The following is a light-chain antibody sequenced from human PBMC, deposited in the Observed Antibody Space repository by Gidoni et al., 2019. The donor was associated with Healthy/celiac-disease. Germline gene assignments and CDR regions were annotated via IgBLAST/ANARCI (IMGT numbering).Light chain of an antibody. CDR3: QQFNSYPLT. V-gene: IGKV1-13*02. CDR1: QGISSA. CDR2: AAS. Sequence: AIQLTQSPSSLSASVGDRVTITCRASQGISSALAWYQQQPGTAPKLLIYAASSLASGVPSRFSGSGSGTDFTLTISSLPPEAFATYYCQQFNSYPLTFGGGTKVEIK. J-gene: IGKJ4*01.